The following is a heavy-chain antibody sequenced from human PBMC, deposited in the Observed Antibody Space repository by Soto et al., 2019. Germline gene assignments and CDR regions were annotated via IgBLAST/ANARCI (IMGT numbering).Heavy chain of an antibody. D-gene: IGHD3-3*01. CDR3: ANMDDS. CDR1: GDSVSSNTAA. Sequence: PSQTLSLTCAISGDSVSSNTAAWNWIRSSPSRGLEWLGRTYYRSNWRHDYAVSVKSRITVNPDTSKNHFSLQLNSVTPDDTAVYYCANMDDSWGQGTLVTVSS. J-gene: IGHJ4*02. CDR2: TYYRSNWRH. V-gene: IGHV6-1*01.